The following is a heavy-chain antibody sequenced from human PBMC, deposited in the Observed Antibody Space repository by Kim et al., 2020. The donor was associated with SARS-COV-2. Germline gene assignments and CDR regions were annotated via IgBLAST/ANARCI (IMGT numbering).Heavy chain of an antibody. D-gene: IGHD1-7*01. CDR1: GFTFSNYW. CDR3: TRVQGTANV. V-gene: IGHV3-74*03. J-gene: IGHJ4*02. Sequence: GGSLRLSCEASGFTFSNYWMHWVRQTPGKRLVWVSRINSDGGSTTYADSVKGRFFISRDNAKNTVYLEMNSLTAEDTAVYYCTRVQGTANVWGQGTLVTVSS. CDR2: INSDGGST.